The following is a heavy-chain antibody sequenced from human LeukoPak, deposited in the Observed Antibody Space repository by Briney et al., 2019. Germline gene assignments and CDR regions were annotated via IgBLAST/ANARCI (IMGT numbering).Heavy chain of an antibody. J-gene: IGHJ4*02. D-gene: IGHD3-22*01. CDR1: GFTFSSYT. CDR2: ISPSSTYI. CDR3: ASPLYYDTRGFYYQVFD. Sequence: PGGSLRLSCAASGFTFSSYTLNWVRQAPGKGLEWVSSISPSSTYIHYADSVKGRFTISRDNAKNSLYLQMNGLRAEDTAVYYCASPLYYDTRGFYYQVFDWGQGTLVTVSS. V-gene: IGHV3-21*01.